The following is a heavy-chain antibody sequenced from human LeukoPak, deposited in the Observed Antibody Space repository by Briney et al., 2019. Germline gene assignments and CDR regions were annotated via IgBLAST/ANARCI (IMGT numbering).Heavy chain of an antibody. CDR1: GLTVNTAW. J-gene: IGHJ4*02. CDR3: TTGSVFGVLTYAEDY. Sequence: GGSLRLSCVAAGLTVNTAWLSWFRQAPGKGLEWVGRIKSKSDDGTADYAAPVKGRFIISRDDSKNTLYLQMNSLQIEDTAVYYCTTGSVFGVLTYAEDYWGQGTLVTVSS. D-gene: IGHD3-3*01. CDR2: IKSKSDDGTA. V-gene: IGHV3-15*01.